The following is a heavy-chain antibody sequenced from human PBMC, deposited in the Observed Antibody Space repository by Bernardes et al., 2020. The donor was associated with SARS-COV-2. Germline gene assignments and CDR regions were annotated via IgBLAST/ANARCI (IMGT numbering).Heavy chain of an antibody. D-gene: IGHD1-26*01. V-gene: IGHV3-30-3*01. CDR3: AREAEAGSLNDFDH. Sequence: GGSLRLSCAASGFTFRTYGMHWVRQAPGKGLEWVAVISYDGSNEYYADSVKGRFTISRSNSNNTLYLQMNSLRSEDMAVYYCAREAEAGSLNDFDHWGQGTLVTVSS. J-gene: IGHJ4*02. CDR2: ISYDGSNE. CDR1: GFTFRTYG.